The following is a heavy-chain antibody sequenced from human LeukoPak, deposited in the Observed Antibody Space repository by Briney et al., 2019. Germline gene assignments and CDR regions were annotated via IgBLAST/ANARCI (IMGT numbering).Heavy chain of an antibody. J-gene: IGHJ4*02. Sequence: GGSLRLSCAASGFTFSSYAMSWVRQAPGKGLEWVSAISSSGATTYYADSVKGRFTISRDKSNNTLYLQMNSLRAEDTAVYYCAKEYAYYYGSGIGGFEYWGQGTLVTVSS. CDR2: ISSSGATT. D-gene: IGHD3-10*01. CDR3: AKEYAYYYGSGIGGFEY. V-gene: IGHV3-23*01. CDR1: GFTFSSYA.